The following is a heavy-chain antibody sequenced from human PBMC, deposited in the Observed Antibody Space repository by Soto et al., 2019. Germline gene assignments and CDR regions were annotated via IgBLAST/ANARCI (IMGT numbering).Heavy chain of an antibody. D-gene: IGHD6-19*01. CDR3: ARDLEGTVTGLRAFGI. V-gene: IGHV4-31*03. CDR2: ISYSGYT. Sequence: QVQLQESGQGLVKPSQTLSLTCTVSGGSIRHDNFYWSYLRQRPGKGLEWIGYISYSGYTYYHPSLKSRVIISVDASNNQFSLILDSVTAADTAVYYCARDLEGTVTGLRAFGIWGRGTLVTVSS. J-gene: IGHJ3*02. CDR1: GGSIRHDNFY.